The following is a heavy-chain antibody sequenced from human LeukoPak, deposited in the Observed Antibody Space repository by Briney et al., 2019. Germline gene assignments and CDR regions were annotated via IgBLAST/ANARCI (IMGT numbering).Heavy chain of an antibody. D-gene: IGHD3-10*01. V-gene: IGHV4-59*12. CDR1: GGSTSSNS. J-gene: IGHJ4*02. CDR3: ARVGEKYYGGRIFDY. CDR2: YYNSGST. Sequence: SETLSLTCTVSGGSTSSNSWSWMRQPPGKGLEWIGTYYNSGSTNYDPSLKSRATISVDTSKNQFSLKLSSVTAADTAVYYCARVGEKYYGGRIFDYWGQGTLVTVSS.